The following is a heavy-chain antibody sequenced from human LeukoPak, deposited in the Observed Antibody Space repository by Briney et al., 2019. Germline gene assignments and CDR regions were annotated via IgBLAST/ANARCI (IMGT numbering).Heavy chain of an antibody. D-gene: IGHD4-17*01. CDR1: GFTFSSYS. J-gene: IGHJ4*02. CDR2: ISSSSSTI. CDR3: ARENGDYGDSFDY. V-gene: IGHV3-48*01. Sequence: GGSLRLSCAASGFTFSSYSMNWVRQAPGKGLEWVSYISSSSSTIYYADSVKGRFTISRDNAKNSLYLQMNSLRAEDTAVYYCARENGDYGDSFDYWGQGTLVTVSS.